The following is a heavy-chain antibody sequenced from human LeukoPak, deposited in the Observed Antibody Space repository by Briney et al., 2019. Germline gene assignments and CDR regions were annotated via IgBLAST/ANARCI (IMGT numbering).Heavy chain of an antibody. V-gene: IGHV3-74*01. D-gene: IGHD5-24*01. CDR3: ARDPRDGYNYGGFDY. Sequence: GGSLRLSCAASGFTFSSDWMHWVRQAPGKGLVWVSRINSDGSSTSYADSVKGRFTISRDNAKNTLYLQMNSLRAEDTAVYYCARDPRDGYNYGGFDYWGQGTLVTVSS. CDR1: GFTFSSDW. CDR2: INSDGSST. J-gene: IGHJ4*02.